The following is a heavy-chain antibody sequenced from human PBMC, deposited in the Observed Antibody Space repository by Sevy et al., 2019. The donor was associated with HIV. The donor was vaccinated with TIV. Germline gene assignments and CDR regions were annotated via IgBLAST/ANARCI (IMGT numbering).Heavy chain of an antibody. D-gene: IGHD1-26*01. CDR2: IRYDGSNK. CDR1: GFTFSSYG. Sequence: GGSLRLSCAASGFTFSSYGMHWVRQAPGKGLEWVAFIRYDGSNKYYADSVKGRFTISKENSKNTLYLQMKSLRAEDTAVYYCAKPYSIVGATYMGDAFDIWGQGTMVTVSS. CDR3: AKPYSIVGATYMGDAFDI. J-gene: IGHJ3*02. V-gene: IGHV3-30*02.